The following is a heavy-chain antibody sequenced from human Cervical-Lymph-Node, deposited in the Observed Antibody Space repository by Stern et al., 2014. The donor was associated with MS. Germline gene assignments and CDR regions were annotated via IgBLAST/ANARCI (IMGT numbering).Heavy chain of an antibody. J-gene: IGHJ6*02. CDR1: GGSISSDNYY. Sequence: QVQLQESGPGLVKPSPTLSLTCTVSGGSISSDNYYWTRIRQHPGKGLEWSGHINYSGTTYYHTSLNSLTFITVDSTKNVFSLRLSSVTAADTAVYYCARDHFATSLDVWGHGTTVTVS. D-gene: IGHD2-2*01. CDR2: INYSGTT. CDR3: ARDHFATSLDV. V-gene: IGHV4-31*01.